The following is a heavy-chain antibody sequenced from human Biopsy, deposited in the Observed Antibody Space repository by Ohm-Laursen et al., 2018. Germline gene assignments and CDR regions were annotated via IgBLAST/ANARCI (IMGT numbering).Heavy chain of an antibody. D-gene: IGHD3-16*01. V-gene: IGHV4-61*01. J-gene: IGHJ4*02. CDR3: AASPSYMIFDF. Sequence: GTLSLTCSVSGGSVRSLSYYWSWVRQSPGKGLDWIGHIYYNGNTKYDPSLKSRVTISLDTSKNQVSLKLNSVTAADRAVYYCAASPSYMIFDFWGQGTSVTVSS. CDR1: GGSVRSLSYY. CDR2: IYYNGNT.